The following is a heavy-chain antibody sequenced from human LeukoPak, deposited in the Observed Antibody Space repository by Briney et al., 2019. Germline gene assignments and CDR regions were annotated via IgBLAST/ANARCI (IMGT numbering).Heavy chain of an antibody. CDR1: GYTFTSYG. Sequence: VKVSCKASGYTFTSYGISWVRQAPGQGLEWMGWISAYNGNTNYAQKLQGRVTMTTDTSTSTAYMELRSLRSDDTAVYYCARVHPITMVRGVTYDPWGQGTLVTVSS. J-gene: IGHJ5*02. CDR3: ARVHPITMVRGVTYDP. CDR2: ISAYNGNT. D-gene: IGHD3-10*01. V-gene: IGHV1-18*01.